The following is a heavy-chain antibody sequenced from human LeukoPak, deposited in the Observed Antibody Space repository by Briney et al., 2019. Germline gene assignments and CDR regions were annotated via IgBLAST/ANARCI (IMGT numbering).Heavy chain of an antibody. J-gene: IGHJ4*02. Sequence: GGSLRLSCAASGFTFSSYSMNWVRQAPGKGLEWVSSISSSSSYIYYADSVKGRFTISRDNAKNSLYLQMNSLRAEDTAVYYCARQTGSGLFILPGGQGTLVTVSS. CDR3: ARQTGSGLFILP. D-gene: IGHD3/OR15-3a*01. CDR2: ISSSSSYI. CDR1: GFTFSSYS. V-gene: IGHV3-21*01.